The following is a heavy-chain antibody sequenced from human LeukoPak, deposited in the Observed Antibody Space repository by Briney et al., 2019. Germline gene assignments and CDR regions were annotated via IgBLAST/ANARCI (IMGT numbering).Heavy chain of an antibody. D-gene: IGHD3-22*01. V-gene: IGHV3-7*01. CDR1: GFTFSNYW. J-gene: IGHJ6*02. Sequence: GGSLRLSCAASGFTFSNYWMTWVSQAPGKGLEWVANIKQDGSEKYYVDSVKGRFTISRDNAKNSLYLQMNSLRAEDTAVYYCARSETTYYYDSSVYFYYYHGMDVWGQGTTVTVSS. CDR2: IKQDGSEK. CDR3: ARSETTYYYDSSVYFYYYHGMDV.